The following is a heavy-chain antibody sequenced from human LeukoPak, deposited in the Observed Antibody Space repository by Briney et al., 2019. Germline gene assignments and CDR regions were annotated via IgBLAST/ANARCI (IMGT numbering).Heavy chain of an antibody. V-gene: IGHV3-33*01. CDR3: ARDDIAARCLAY. J-gene: IGHJ4*02. Sequence: PGRSLRLSCAASGFTFSSYGMHWVRQAPGKGLEWVAVIWYDGSNKYYADSVKGRFTISRDNSKNTLYLQMNSLRAEDTAVYYCARDDIAARCLAYCGQGTLVTVSS. CDR2: IWYDGSNK. D-gene: IGHD6-6*01. CDR1: GFTFSSYG.